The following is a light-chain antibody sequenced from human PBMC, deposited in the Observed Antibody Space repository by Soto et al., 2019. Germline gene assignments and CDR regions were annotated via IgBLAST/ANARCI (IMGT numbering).Light chain of an antibody. Sequence: DIQLTQSPSFLSASVGDRVTITCRASQGISSYLAWYQQKAGKAPKLLIYAASTLQSGVPSRFSGSGSGTEFTLTISSLQPEDFATYYCQQLNSYPPTFGQGTRPEIK. CDR3: QQLNSYPPT. CDR2: AAS. CDR1: QGISSY. V-gene: IGKV1-9*01. J-gene: IGKJ5*01.